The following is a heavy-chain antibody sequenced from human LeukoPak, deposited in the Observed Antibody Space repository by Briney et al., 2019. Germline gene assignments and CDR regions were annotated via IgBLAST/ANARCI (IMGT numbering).Heavy chain of an antibody. CDR1: GGSFSGYY. V-gene: IGHV4-59*08. CDR2: IYYSGST. J-gene: IGHJ4*02. D-gene: IGHD3-22*01. CDR3: ARHRHYYESSGRRLRNYYFDY. Sequence: SETLSLTCAVYGGSFSGYYWSWIRQPPGKGLEYIGYIYYSGSTNYNSALKSRLTLSVDTSKNQFSLKLSSVTAADTAVYYCARHRHYYESSGRRLRNYYFDYWGQGTLVTVSS.